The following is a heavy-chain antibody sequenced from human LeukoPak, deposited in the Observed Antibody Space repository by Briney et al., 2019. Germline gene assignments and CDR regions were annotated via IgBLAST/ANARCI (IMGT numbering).Heavy chain of an antibody. CDR1: GYTFTSYG. CDR3: ARRELLLRSWFDP. J-gene: IGHJ5*02. D-gene: IGHD3-10*01. CDR2: ISGYNGKT. V-gene: IGHV1-18*01. Sequence: ASVKASCKASGYTFTSYGISWVRQAPGQGLEWMGWISGYNGKTDYAQELQGRVTMTTDTSTTTAYMELRSLSSDDTAVYYCARRELLLRSWFDPWGQGTLVTVSS.